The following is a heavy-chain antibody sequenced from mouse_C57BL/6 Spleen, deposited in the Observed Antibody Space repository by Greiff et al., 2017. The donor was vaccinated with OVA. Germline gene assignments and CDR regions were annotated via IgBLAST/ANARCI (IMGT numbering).Heavy chain of an antibody. CDR3: ARGGTGKGVYAMDY. J-gene: IGHJ4*01. CDR1: GYTFTSYW. D-gene: IGHD4-1*01. Sequence: VQLQQPGAELVMPGASVKLSCKASGYTFTSYWMHWVKQRPGQGLEWIGEIDPSDSYTNYNQKFKGKSTLTVDKSSSTAYMQLSSLTSEDSAVYYCARGGTGKGVYAMDYWGQGTSVTVSS. CDR2: IDPSDSYT. V-gene: IGHV1-69*01.